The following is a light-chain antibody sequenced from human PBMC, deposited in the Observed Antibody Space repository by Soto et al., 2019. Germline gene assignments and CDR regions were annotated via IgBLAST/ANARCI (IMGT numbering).Light chain of an antibody. CDR3: QHYNSYSEA. J-gene: IGKJ1*01. CDR2: KAS. V-gene: IGKV1-5*03. Sequence: DIQMTQAPSTLSSSVGDRVTITCRASQIITNRLAWYQQKPGKAPKLLIYKASTLKSGVPSRFSGSGSGTEFTLTISSLQPDDFATYYCQHYNSYSEAFGQGTKVDI. CDR1: QIITNR.